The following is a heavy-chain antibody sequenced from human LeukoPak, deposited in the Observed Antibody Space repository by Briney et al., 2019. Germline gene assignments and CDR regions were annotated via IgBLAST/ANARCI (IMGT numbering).Heavy chain of an antibody. CDR1: GYTFTSYY. V-gene: IGHV1-46*01. CDR3: ARAGSGWYYFDY. Sequence: EASVKVSCKASGYTFTSYYMHWVRQAPGQGLEWMGIINPSGGSTSYAQKFQGRVTMTRDTSTSTVYMELSSLRSEDTAVYYYARAGSGWYYFDYWGQGTLVTVSS. D-gene: IGHD6-19*01. J-gene: IGHJ4*02. CDR2: INPSGGST.